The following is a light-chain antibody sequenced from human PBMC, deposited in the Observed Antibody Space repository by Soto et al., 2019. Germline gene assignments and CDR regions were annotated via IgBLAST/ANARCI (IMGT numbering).Light chain of an antibody. J-gene: IGKJ1*01. V-gene: IGKV1-27*01. CDR3: QKYNSAPPT. CDR1: QAISIY. CDR2: AAS. Sequence: DIKMTQSPSSLSTSVGDRVTITCRASQAISIYLAWYPQKPGKVPKLLIYAASTLQARVPSRFSGSGSGTDFTLTISSLQPEDVATYYCQKYNSAPPTFGQGTKVEIK.